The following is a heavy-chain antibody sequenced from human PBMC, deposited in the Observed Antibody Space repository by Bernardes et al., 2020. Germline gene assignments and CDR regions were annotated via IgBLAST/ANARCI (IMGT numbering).Heavy chain of an antibody. V-gene: IGHV1-8*01. D-gene: IGHD2-15*01. CDR3: ARALYCSGGSCYRQPLGFPPAFDY. CDR1: GYTFTSYD. J-gene: IGHJ4*02. Sequence: ASVKVSCKASGYTFTSYDMNWLRQATGQGLEWMGWMNPNSGKTCYAQKFQGRVTMTRNTSISTAYMELSSLRSEDTAVYYCARALYCSGGSCYRQPLGFPPAFDYWGQGTLVTVSS. CDR2: MNPNSGKT.